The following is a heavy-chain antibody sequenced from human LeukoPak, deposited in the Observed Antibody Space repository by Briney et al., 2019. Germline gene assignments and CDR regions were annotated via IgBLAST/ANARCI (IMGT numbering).Heavy chain of an antibody. CDR3: AREYDIVANALDY. V-gene: IGHV3-23*01. CDR1: GFTFSSYA. CDR2: ISGSGGST. D-gene: IGHD5-12*01. Sequence: GGSLRLSCAASGFTFSSYAMSWVRQAPGKGLEWVSAISGSGGSTYYADSVKGRFTISRDNAKNSLYLQMNSLRAEDTALYYCAREYDIVANALDYWGQGTLVTVSS. J-gene: IGHJ4*02.